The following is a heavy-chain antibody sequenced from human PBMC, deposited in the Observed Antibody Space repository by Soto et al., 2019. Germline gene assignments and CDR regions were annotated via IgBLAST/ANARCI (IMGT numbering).Heavy chain of an antibody. J-gene: IGHJ6*02. CDR3: ARDALRYFAPLRSMDV. Sequence: QVQLVQSGAEVKKPGASVKVSCKASGYTFTSYGISWVRQAPGQGLEWMGWISAYNGNTNYAQKLQGRVTRTTDTSTSTAYSELRSLRSDDTAVYYCARDALRYFAPLRSMDVWGQGTTVTVSS. D-gene: IGHD3-9*01. CDR1: GYTFTSYG. CDR2: ISAYNGNT. V-gene: IGHV1-18*01.